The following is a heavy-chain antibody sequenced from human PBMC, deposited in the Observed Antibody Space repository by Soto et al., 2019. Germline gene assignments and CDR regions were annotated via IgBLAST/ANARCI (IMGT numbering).Heavy chain of an antibody. CDR2: ISPYDGDT. Sequence: QVQLVQSGAEVKKPGASLRVSCKASGYTFTSYGITWVRQAPGQGLEWVGWISPYDGDTHQGQTLQGRVTMPPDTSTMTAQMELRSLRADDTAVYYCVRNRIKWTYRQNNYHKYGMDVWGQGTTVTVSS. D-gene: IGHD1-26*01. CDR1: GYTFTSYG. J-gene: IGHJ6*02. CDR3: VRNRIKWTYRQNNYHKYGMDV. V-gene: IGHV1-18*01.